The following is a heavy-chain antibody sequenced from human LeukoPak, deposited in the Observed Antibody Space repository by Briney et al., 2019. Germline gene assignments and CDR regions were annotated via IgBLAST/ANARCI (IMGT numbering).Heavy chain of an antibody. V-gene: IGHV3-66*01. CDR2: IYSGGST. J-gene: IGHJ6*03. CDR1: GFTVSSNY. Sequence: GGSLRLSCAASGFTVSSNYMSWVRQAPGKGLEWVSVIYSGGSTYYADSVKGRFTISRDNSKNTLSLQMISLRTEDTAVYYCAKAEGAYYYDYMDVWGKGTTVTISS. CDR3: AKAEGAYYYDYMDV.